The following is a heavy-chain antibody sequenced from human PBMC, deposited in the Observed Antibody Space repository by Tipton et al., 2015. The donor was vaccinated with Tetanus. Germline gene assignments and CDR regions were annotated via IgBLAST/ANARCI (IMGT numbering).Heavy chain of an antibody. V-gene: IGHV4-30-2*01. D-gene: IGHD2-8*02. CDR2: MYYSGTT. J-gene: IGHJ5*02. Sequence: TLSLTCAVSGGSISSGGYSWTWIRQPPGKGLQWIGYMYYSGTTHYNPPLKSRVTISIDRSKNQLSLKLTSVTAADTAVYYCARATSTGPAYNWFDPWGQGTLVTVSS. CDR1: GGSISSGGYS. CDR3: ARATSTGPAYNWFDP.